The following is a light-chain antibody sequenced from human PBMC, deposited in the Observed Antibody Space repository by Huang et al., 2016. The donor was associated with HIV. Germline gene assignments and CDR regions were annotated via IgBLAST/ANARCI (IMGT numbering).Light chain of an antibody. CDR1: ESVGSS. Sequence: ELVMTQSPATLSVSPGARVILSCRASESVGSSLDWYQQKPGQAPRLLIYGASPRAPGFPPRFSGSASEPDFSPSSSGLESANFAVYFCHQYDTLPPRLTFGGGTKVEIK. V-gene: IGKV3-15*01. CDR3: HQYDTLPPRLT. CDR2: GAS. J-gene: IGKJ4*02.